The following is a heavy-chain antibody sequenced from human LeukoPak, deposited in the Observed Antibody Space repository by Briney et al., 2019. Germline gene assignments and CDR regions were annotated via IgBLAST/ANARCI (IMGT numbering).Heavy chain of an antibody. D-gene: IGHD2-15*01. CDR3: AKLGSRTNFHFSS. Sequence: SEPLSLTCTVSGGSISSGTYYWRWIRQHPGKGLEWIEYIYYSGTINYTSSLRSRLTKSRYTSKNQYSSKLSSMTAADPAVYFCAKLGSRTNFHFSSWGQGTLVTVSS. V-gene: IGHV4-31*03. CDR1: GGSISSGTYY. J-gene: IGHJ4*02. CDR2: IYYSGTI.